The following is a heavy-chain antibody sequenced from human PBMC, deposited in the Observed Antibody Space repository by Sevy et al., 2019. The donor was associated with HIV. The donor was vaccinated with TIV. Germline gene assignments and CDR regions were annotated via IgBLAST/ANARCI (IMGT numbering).Heavy chain of an antibody. D-gene: IGHD3-3*01. CDR3: TTKQDHSSGHFYFDY. V-gene: IGHV3-15*01. J-gene: IGHJ4*02. Sequence: GGSLRLSCAASGFTFSKAWMSWVRQAPGKGLEWVGRIKSNTDGGTTDYAESVKGRFTISRDDSKNTLYLQVNSLKTDDTAVYYCTTKQDHSSGHFYFDYWGQGTLVSVSS. CDR2: IKSNTDGGTT. CDR1: GFTFSKAW.